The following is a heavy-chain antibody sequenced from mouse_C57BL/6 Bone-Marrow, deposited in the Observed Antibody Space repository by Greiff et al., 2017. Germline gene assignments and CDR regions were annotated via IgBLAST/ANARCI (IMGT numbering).Heavy chain of an antibody. V-gene: IGHV5-17*01. Sequence: EVHLVESGGGLVKPGGSLKLSCAASGFTFSDSGMHWVRQAPEKGLEWVAYISSGSSTIYYADTVKGRFTISRDHAKNTLFLQMTSRRSEDTAMYYYARKGKNNWFYYFDYWGQGTTLTVSS. CDR3: ARKGKNNWFYYFDY. CDR2: ISSGSSTI. CDR1: GFTFSDSG. J-gene: IGHJ2*01. D-gene: IGHD4-1*01.